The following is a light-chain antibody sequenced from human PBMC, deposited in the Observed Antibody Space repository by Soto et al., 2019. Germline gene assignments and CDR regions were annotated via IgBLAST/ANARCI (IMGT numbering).Light chain of an antibody. V-gene: IGKV3-15*01. Sequence: IVMTQSPSTLSVSPGERATLSCRASQSVSGNLAWYQQKPGQAPRLLIYDTSTRATDIPVRFSGSGSGTEFTLTISNLQSEDFAVYYCQQYNECPPLTFGGGTKVDTK. CDR1: QSVSGN. J-gene: IGKJ4*01. CDR3: QQYNECPPLT. CDR2: DTS.